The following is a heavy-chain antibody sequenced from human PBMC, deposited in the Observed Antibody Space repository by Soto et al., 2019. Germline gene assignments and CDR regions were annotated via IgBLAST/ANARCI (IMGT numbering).Heavy chain of an antibody. D-gene: IGHD2-2*01. V-gene: IGHV1-69*13. CDR1: GGTFSSYA. Sequence: ASVKVSCKASGGTFSSYAISWVRQAPGQGLEWMGGIIPIFGTANYAQKFQGRVTITADESTSTAYMELSSLRSEDTAVYYCARDKDFRFVVVPAASPKSYYYYGMDVWGQGTTVTVSS. J-gene: IGHJ6*02. CDR2: IIPIFGTA. CDR3: ARDKDFRFVVVPAASPKSYYYYGMDV.